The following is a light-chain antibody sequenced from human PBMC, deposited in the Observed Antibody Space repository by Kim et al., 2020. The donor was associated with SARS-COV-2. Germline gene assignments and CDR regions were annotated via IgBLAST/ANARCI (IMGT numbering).Light chain of an antibody. CDR3: MQAIQTPWT. V-gene: IGKV2-28*01. CDR1: QSLLHSNGYNY. J-gene: IGKJ1*01. Sequence: DIVMTQSPLSLPVTPGEPASISCRSSQSLLHSNGYNYLDWYLQKPGQSPQLLIYLGSNRASGVPDRFSGSGSGTDFTLNISRVEAEDVGVYYCMQAIQTPWTFGQGTKVDIK. CDR2: LGS.